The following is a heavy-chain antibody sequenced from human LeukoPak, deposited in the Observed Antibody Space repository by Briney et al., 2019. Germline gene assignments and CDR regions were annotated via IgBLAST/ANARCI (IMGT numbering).Heavy chain of an antibody. CDR2: ISSSSSYI. CDR3: ARGGDDYDILTGQAAFDI. J-gene: IGHJ3*02. Sequence: PGRSLRLSCAASGFTFSSYSMNWVRQAPGKGLEWVSSISSSSSYIYYADSVKGRFTISRDNAKNSLYLQMNSLRAEDTAVYYCARGGDDYDILTGQAAFDIWGQGTMVTVSS. CDR1: GFTFSSYS. D-gene: IGHD3-9*01. V-gene: IGHV3-21*01.